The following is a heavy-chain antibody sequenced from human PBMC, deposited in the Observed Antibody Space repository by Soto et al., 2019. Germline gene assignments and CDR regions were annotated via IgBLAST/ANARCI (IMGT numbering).Heavy chain of an antibody. D-gene: IGHD5-12*01. V-gene: IGHV4-34*01. CDR1: GGSFSGYY. CDR3: ARGRRFNWTRGVIVATISYYYYMDV. Sequence: SETLSLTCAVYGGSFSGYYWSWIRQPPGKGLEWIGEINHSGSTNYNPSLKSRVTISVDTSKNQFSLKLSSVTAADTAVYYCARGRRFNWTRGVIVATISYYYYMDVWGKGTTVTVSS. CDR2: INHSGST. J-gene: IGHJ6*03.